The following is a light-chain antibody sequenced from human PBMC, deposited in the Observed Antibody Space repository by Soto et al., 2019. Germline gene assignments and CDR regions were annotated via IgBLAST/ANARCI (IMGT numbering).Light chain of an antibody. Sequence: QSALTQPASVSGTPGQSITLSCTGTNSDVGKYDFVSWYQHYPDKAPKFIIYEVNKRPSGVSHRFSGSKSGSTASLTISGLQAEDEAHYYCCSYTSSETVVFGGGTKLTVL. V-gene: IGLV2-23*02. CDR2: EVN. CDR1: NSDVGKYDF. CDR3: CSYTSSETVV. J-gene: IGLJ3*02.